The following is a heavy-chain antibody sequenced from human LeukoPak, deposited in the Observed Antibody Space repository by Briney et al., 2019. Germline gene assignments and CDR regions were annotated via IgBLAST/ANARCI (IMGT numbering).Heavy chain of an antibody. CDR1: GFTFSSYA. D-gene: IGHD3-16*02. CDR3: ARSIYDYVWGSYRLEYYFDY. CDR2: ISYDGSNK. V-gene: IGHV3-30-3*01. Sequence: GGSLRLSCAASGFTFSSYAMHWVRQAPGKGLEWVAVISYDGSNKHYADSVKGRFTISRDNSKNTLYLQMNSLRAEDTAVYYCARSIYDYVWGSYRLEYYFDYWGQGTLVTVSS. J-gene: IGHJ4*02.